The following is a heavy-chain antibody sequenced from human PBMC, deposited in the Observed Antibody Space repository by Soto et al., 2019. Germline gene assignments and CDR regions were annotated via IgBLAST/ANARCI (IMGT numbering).Heavy chain of an antibody. CDR3: AKGYSSSWHNWFDP. CDR2: ISGSGGST. J-gene: IGHJ5*02. D-gene: IGHD6-13*01. V-gene: IGHV3-23*01. CDR1: GFTFSSYS. Sequence: GGSLRLSCAASGFTFSSYSMNWVRQAPGKGLEWVSAISGSGGSTYYADSVKGRFTISRDNSKNTLYLQMNSLRAEDTAVYYCAKGYSSSWHNWFDPWGQGTLVTVSS.